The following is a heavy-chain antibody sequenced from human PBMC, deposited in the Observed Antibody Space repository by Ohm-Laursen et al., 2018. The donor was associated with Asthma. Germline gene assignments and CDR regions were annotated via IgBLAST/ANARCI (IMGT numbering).Heavy chain of an antibody. V-gene: IGHV3-30*18. CDR2: ISYDGNNE. CDR1: GFTFSHYG. CDR3: AKASMPLRHCSSASCPYWYFDL. D-gene: IGHD2-2*01. J-gene: IGHJ2*01. Sequence: SLRLSCAASGFTFSHYGIHWVRQAPGKGLEWVTFISYDGNNENYLDSVKGRFTISRDNSKNTVYLQMSSLRPEDTAVYYCAKASMPLRHCSSASCPYWYFDLWGRGTLVTVSS.